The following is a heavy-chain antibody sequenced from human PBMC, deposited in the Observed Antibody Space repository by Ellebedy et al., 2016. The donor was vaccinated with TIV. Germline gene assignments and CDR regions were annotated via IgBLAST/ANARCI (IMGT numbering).Heavy chain of an antibody. CDR2: ISGSGGST. CDR1: GFTFSSYA. D-gene: IGHD3-10*01. Sequence: GGSLRLSCAASGFTFSSYAMSWVRQAPGKGLEWVSAISGSGGSTYYADSVKGRFTISRDNSKNTLYLQMNNLRAEDTAVYYCAKGFPPSYYASGGIDLYWGQGTLVTVSS. V-gene: IGHV3-23*01. J-gene: IGHJ4*02. CDR3: AKGFPPSYYASGGIDLY.